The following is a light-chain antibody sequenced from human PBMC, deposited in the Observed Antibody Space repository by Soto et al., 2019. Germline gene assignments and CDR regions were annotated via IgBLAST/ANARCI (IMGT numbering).Light chain of an antibody. CDR3: SSYTFSNTLEV. Sequence: QSALIQPASVSGSPGQSITISCTGTSSDVGGSNYVSWYQHHPHRAPKLLIYEVSYRPSGVSNRFSGSKSGNTASLTISGLQAEDDADYYCSSYTFSNTLEVFGCGPKVTVL. CDR2: EVS. J-gene: IGLJ1*01. V-gene: IGLV2-14*01. CDR1: SSDVGGSNY.